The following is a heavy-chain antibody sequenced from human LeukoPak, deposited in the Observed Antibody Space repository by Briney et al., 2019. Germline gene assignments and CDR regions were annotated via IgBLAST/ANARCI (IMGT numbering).Heavy chain of an antibody. J-gene: IGHJ4*02. CDR2: ISYDGGHT. D-gene: IGHD4-17*01. CDR3: AKDISTRVYGELFDY. Sequence: GGSLRLSCVASGFTFSAYAMSWVRQAPGKGLEWVAIISYDGGHTYFADPVKGRFTISRDDSKNTLYLQMNSLRAEDSAVYYCAKDISTRVYGELFDYWGQGTLVTVSS. V-gene: IGHV3-30*18. CDR1: GFTFSAYA.